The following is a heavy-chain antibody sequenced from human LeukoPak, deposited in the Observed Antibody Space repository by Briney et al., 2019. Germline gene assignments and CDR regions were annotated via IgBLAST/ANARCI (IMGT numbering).Heavy chain of an antibody. J-gene: IGHJ4*02. V-gene: IGHV4-39*01. CDR2: IYYSGST. D-gene: IGHD1-26*01. CDR3: ARPRYSGSYSAYDY. Sequence: PSETLSLTCTVSGGSISSSSYYWGWIRQPPGKGLEWIGSIYYSGSTYYNPSLKSRVTISVDTSKNQSSLKLSSVTAADTAVYYCARPRYSGSYSAYDYWGQGTLVTVSS. CDR1: GGSISSSSYY.